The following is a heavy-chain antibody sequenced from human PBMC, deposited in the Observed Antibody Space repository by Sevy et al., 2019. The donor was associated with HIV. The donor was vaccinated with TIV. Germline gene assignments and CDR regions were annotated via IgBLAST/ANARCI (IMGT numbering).Heavy chain of an antibody. D-gene: IGHD1-26*01. V-gene: IGHV3-21*06. J-gene: IGHJ4*02. CDR3: ARGPPDGSYDYFDY. CDR1: GFTFSSYS. CDR2: ISGSSNYI. Sequence: GESLKISCAASGFTFSSYSMNWVRQAPGKGLEWVSAISGSSNYIYYAVSVKGRFIISRDNVKNTLYLQMNSLRADDTAVYYCARGPPDGSYDYFDYWGQGTLVTVSS.